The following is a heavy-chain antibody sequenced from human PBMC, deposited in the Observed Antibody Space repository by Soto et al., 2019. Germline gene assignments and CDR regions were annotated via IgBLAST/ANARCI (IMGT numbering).Heavy chain of an antibody. CDR3: ARPRRCSSNSCYSNYYYYGMDV. Sequence: GESLKISCKGSGYSFTSYWIGWVRQMPGKGLEWMGIIYPGDSDTRYSPSFQGQVTISADKSISTAYLQWSSLKASDTAMYYCARPRRCSSNSCYSNYYYYGMDVWGQGTTVTVSS. D-gene: IGHD2-2*02. J-gene: IGHJ6*02. CDR1: GYSFTSYW. CDR2: IYPGDSDT. V-gene: IGHV5-51*01.